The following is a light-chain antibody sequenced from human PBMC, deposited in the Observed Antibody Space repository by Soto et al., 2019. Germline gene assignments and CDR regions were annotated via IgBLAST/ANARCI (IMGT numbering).Light chain of an antibody. V-gene: IGKV3-11*01. CDR2: DAS. J-gene: IGKJ4*01. CDR1: QSVSSY. Sequence: EIVLTQSPATLSLSPGDRATLSCRASQSVSSYSAWYQQKPGQATRLLIYDASNRAAGIPARISGSGSGTAFTPTITSLEPEEFAVYYCQERSNWPSSCGGGTKVEIK. CDR3: QERSNWPSS.